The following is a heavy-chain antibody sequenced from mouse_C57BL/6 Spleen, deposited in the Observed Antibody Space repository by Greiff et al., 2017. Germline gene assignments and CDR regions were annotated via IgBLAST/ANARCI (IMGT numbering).Heavy chain of an antibody. D-gene: IGHD1-1*01. J-gene: IGHJ3*01. CDR1: GYTFTSYW. V-gene: IGHV1-69*01. CDR3: ARRGNYGTGFAD. Sequence: QVQLQQPGAELVMPGASVKLSCKASGYTFTSYWMHWVKQRPGQGLEWIGEIDPSDSYTNYNQKFKGKSTLTVDKSSSTAYMQLSSLTSEDSAVYYCARRGNYGTGFADWGQGTLVTVSA. CDR2: IDPSDSYT.